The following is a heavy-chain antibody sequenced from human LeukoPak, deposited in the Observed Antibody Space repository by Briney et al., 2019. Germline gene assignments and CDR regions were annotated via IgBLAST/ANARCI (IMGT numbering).Heavy chain of an antibody. V-gene: IGHV4-34*01. J-gene: IGHJ4*02. CDR2: INHSGST. Sequence: SETLSLTCAVYGGSFSGYYWSWIRQAPGKGLEWIGEINHSGSTNYNPSLKSRVTISVDTSKNQFSLKLSSVTAADTAVYYCARGGPYCSSTSCYGFDYWGQGTLVTVSS. D-gene: IGHD2-2*01. CDR3: ARGGPYCSSTSCYGFDY. CDR1: GGSFSGYY.